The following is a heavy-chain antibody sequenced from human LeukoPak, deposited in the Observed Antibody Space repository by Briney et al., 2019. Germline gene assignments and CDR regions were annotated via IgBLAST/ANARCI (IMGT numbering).Heavy chain of an antibody. Sequence: SETLSLTCAVSGGSISSGGYSWSWIRQPPGKGLEWIGYIYHSGSTYYNPSLKSRVTISVDRSKNQFSLKLSSVTAADTAVYYCARPRRGSYSLENYGMDVWGQGTTVTVSS. CDR3: ARPRRGSYSLENYGMDV. V-gene: IGHV4-30-2*01. CDR2: IYHSGST. J-gene: IGHJ6*02. CDR1: GGSISSGGYS. D-gene: IGHD1-26*01.